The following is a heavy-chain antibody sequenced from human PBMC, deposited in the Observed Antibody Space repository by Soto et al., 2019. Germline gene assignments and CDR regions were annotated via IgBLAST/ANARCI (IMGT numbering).Heavy chain of an antibody. CDR2: VNAGNGDT. CDR3: ARDPADY. Sequence: ASVKVSCKASGYTFTTYTIHWVRQAPGQRLEWMGWVNAGNGDTKYSRNFQGRVTISRDTSASTAYMEVSNLRSEDTAVYYCARDPADYWGQGTLVTVSS. V-gene: IGHV1-3*01. J-gene: IGHJ4*02. CDR1: GYTFTTYT.